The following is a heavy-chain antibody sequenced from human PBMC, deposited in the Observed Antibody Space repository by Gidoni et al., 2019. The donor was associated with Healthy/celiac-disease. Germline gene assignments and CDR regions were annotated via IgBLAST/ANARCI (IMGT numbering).Heavy chain of an antibody. CDR1: GYTVTSYG. Sequence: QVQLVQSGAEVKKPGAAVKVSCKASGYTVTSYGMSWVRQAPGKGLEWMGWVSAYNGNTNYAQKLQGRVTMTTDTSTSTAYMELRSLRSDDTAVYYCARDRLDYDYIWWSYRLFDYWGQGTLVTVSS. V-gene: IGHV1-18*01. D-gene: IGHD3-16*02. CDR3: ARDRLDYDYIWWSYRLFDY. J-gene: IGHJ4*02. CDR2: VSAYNGNT.